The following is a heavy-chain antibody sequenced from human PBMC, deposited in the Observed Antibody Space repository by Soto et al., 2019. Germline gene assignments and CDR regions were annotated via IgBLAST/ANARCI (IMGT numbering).Heavy chain of an antibody. V-gene: IGHV4-31*03. D-gene: IGHD4-17*01. Sequence: SETLSLTCTVSGGSISSGGYYWSWIRQHPGKGLEWIGYIYYSGSTYYNPSLKSRVTISVDTSKNQFSLKLSSVTAADTAVYYCARVLRGPSPFDYWGQGTLVTVSS. CDR3: ARVLRGPSPFDY. J-gene: IGHJ4*02. CDR1: GGSISSGGYY. CDR2: IYYSGST.